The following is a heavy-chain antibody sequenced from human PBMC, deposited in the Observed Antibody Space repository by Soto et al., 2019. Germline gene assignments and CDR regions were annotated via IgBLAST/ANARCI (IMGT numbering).Heavy chain of an antibody. CDR1: GFTFSSYA. D-gene: IGHD5-12*01. Sequence: QVQLVESGGGVVQPGRSLRLSCAASGFTFSSYAMHWVRQAPGKGLEWVAVISYDGSNKYYADSVKGRFTISRDNSKNTLYLQMNSLRAEDTAVYYCARDGGDGYNLAYWGQGTLVTVSS. CDR3: ARDGGDGYNLAY. V-gene: IGHV3-30-3*01. CDR2: ISYDGSNK. J-gene: IGHJ4*02.